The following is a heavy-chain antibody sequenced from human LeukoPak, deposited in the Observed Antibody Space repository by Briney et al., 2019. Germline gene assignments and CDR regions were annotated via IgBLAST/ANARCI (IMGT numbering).Heavy chain of an antibody. Sequence: ASVKVSCKASGGTFSSYAISWVRQAPGQGLEWMGRIIPILGIANYAQKFQGRVTITADKSTSTAYMELSSLRSEDTAVYYCARGDGYTLPFDYWGQGTLVTVSS. D-gene: IGHD5-24*01. V-gene: IGHV1-69*04. J-gene: IGHJ4*02. CDR2: IIPILGIA. CDR3: ARGDGYTLPFDY. CDR1: GGTFSSYA.